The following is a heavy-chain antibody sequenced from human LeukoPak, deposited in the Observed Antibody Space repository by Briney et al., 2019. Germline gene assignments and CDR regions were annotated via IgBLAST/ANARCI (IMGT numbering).Heavy chain of an antibody. J-gene: IGHJ4*02. CDR2: ISGSGGST. CDR3: AKDFGSSSSRGYFDY. D-gene: IGHD6-6*01. Sequence: GGSLRLSCAASGFTFSSYAMSWVRQAPGEGLEWVSAISGSGGSTYYADSVKGRFTISRDNSKNTLYLQMNSLRAEDTAVYYCAKDFGSSSSRGYFDYWGQGTLVTVSS. CDR1: GFTFSSYA. V-gene: IGHV3-23*01.